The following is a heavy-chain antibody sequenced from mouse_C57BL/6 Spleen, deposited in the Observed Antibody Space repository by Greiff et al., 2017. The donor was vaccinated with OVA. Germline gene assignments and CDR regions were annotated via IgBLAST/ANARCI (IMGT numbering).Heavy chain of an antibody. CDR2: IDPNSGGT. V-gene: IGHV1-72*01. Sequence: VQLQQPGAELVKPGASVTLSCKASGYTFTSYWMHWVKQRPGRGLEWIGRIDPNSGGTKYNEKFKSKATLTVDKPSSTAYMQLSSLTSEDSAVYYCASNDLYAMDYWGQGTSVTVSS. CDR3: ASNDLYAMDY. CDR1: GYTFTSYW. J-gene: IGHJ4*01. D-gene: IGHD2-3*01.